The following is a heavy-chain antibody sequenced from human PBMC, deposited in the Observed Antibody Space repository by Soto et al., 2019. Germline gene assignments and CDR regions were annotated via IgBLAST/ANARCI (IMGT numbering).Heavy chain of an antibody. Sequence: TLSLTCXVTGGSMTSGDQYWTWIRHHPGEGLEWFGYINHRGSLYYNPSLKSRVPMSVDTSKNQFSLNLSSVTAADTAVYYCARELPQRQGRNMDVWGQGTTVTVSS. D-gene: IGHD1-1*01. J-gene: IGHJ6*02. CDR1: GGSMTSGDQY. V-gene: IGHV4-31*03. CDR2: INHRGSL. CDR3: ARELPQRQGRNMDV.